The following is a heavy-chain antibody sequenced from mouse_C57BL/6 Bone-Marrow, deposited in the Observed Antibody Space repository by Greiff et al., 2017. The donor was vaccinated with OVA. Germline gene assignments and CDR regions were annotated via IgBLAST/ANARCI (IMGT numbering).Heavy chain of an antibody. V-gene: IGHV1-59*01. CDR1: GYTFTSYW. CDR2: IDPSDSYT. J-gene: IGHJ2*01. Sequence: QVQLQQPGAELVRPGTSVKLSCKASGYTFTSYWMHWVKQRPGQGLEWIGVIDPSDSYTNYNQKFKGKATLTVDTSSSTAYMQLSSLTSEDSAVYYCARRTYYFDYRGQGTTLTVSA. CDR3: ARRTYYFDY.